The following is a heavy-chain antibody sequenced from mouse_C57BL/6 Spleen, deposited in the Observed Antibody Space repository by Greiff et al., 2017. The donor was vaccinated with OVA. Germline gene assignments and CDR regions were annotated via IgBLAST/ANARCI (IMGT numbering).Heavy chain of an antibody. CDR3: ARRITTVPMDY. D-gene: IGHD1-1*01. Sequence: QVQLQQSGAELVKPGASVKISCKASGYAFSSYWMNWVKQRPGKGLEWIGQIYPGDGDTNYNGKFKGKATLTADKSSSTAYMQLSSLTSEDSAVYFCARRITTVPMDYWGQGTSVTVSS. CDR1: GYAFSSYW. CDR2: IYPGDGDT. J-gene: IGHJ4*01. V-gene: IGHV1-80*01.